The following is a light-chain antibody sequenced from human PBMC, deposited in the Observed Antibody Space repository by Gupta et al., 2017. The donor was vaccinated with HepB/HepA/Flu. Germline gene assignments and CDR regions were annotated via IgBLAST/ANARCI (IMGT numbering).Light chain of an antibody. V-gene: IGKV2-28*01. J-gene: IGKJ3*01. CDR3: FQALQTPFT. Sequence: DIVFTQSPLSLPVTPGEPASISCRSSQSLLYSNGYHYLDWYLQKPGQSPQILIYLGSNRAPGVPDRFSVSRSGTDFTLTISRVEAEDVGIYYCFQALQTPFTFGPGTRVDIK. CDR2: LGS. CDR1: QSLLYSNGYHY.